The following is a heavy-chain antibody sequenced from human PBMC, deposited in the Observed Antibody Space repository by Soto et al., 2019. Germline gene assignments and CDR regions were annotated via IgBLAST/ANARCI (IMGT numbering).Heavy chain of an antibody. CDR2: INPSGGST. J-gene: IGHJ4*02. D-gene: IGHD2-15*01. V-gene: IGHV1-46*01. Sequence: GASVKVSWKASGYTFTSYYMHWVRQAPGQGLEWMGIINPSGGSTSYAQKFQGRVTMTRDTSTSTVYMELSSLRSEDTAVYYCARSGLYCSGGSCEVDYWGQRTLVTVSS. CDR1: GYTFTSYY. CDR3: ARSGLYCSGGSCEVDY.